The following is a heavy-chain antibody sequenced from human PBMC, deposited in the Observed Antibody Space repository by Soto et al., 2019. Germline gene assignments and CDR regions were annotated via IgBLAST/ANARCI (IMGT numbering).Heavy chain of an antibody. CDR3: ARLSGENYYYDGMDV. V-gene: IGHV3-21*01. J-gene: IGHJ6*02. CDR2: ITSSSSYI. D-gene: IGHD3-10*01. Sequence: EVKLVASGGGLVKPGGSLRLSCAASGFTFSSYSLNWLRQPPGTGLEWVSSITSSSSYIYYADSVKGRVTISRDNAKNSLYLQMNSLRAEDTAVYYCARLSGENYYYDGMDVWGQGTTVTVAS. CDR1: GFTFSSYS.